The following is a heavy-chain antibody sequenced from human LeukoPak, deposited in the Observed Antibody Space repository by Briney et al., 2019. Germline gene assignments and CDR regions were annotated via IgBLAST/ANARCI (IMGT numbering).Heavy chain of an antibody. Sequence: SETLSLTCTASGVTISSYYWSWIRQPPGKGLEWIGYIYYSGSTNYNPSLKSRVTISVDASKNQFSLKLSSVTAADTAVYYCARDDHIAVAQGYWGQGTLVTVSS. CDR2: IYYSGST. V-gene: IGHV4-59*12. D-gene: IGHD6-19*01. CDR1: GVTISSYY. CDR3: ARDDHIAVAQGY. J-gene: IGHJ4*02.